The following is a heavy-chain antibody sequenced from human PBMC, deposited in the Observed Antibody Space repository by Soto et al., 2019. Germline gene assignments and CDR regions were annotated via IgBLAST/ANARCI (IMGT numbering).Heavy chain of an antibody. CDR3: ARAGIAARHVDY. D-gene: IGHD6-6*01. CDR1: GGSISSYY. CDR2: IYYSGSN. Sequence: SGTPSLTCPVSGGSISSYYWSWIRQPPGKGLEWIGYIYYSGSNNYNPSLKSRVTISVDNSKNQFSLKLSSVTAADTAVYYCARAGIAARHVDYWGQGTLVTVSS. V-gene: IGHV4-59*01. J-gene: IGHJ4*02.